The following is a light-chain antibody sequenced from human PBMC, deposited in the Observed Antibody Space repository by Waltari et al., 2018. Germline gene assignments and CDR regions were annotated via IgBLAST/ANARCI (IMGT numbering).Light chain of an antibody. CDR1: QTVTSSY. CDR2: AAY. V-gene: IGKV3-20*01. CDR3: QHYADSRIT. Sequence: GERATLSCRASQTVTSSYLAWYQQKSGQPPRLLMYAAYNRATGIPDRFSGSGSGTDFTLTISRLEPEDFAVYYCQHYADSRITFGQGTRLEIK. J-gene: IGKJ5*01.